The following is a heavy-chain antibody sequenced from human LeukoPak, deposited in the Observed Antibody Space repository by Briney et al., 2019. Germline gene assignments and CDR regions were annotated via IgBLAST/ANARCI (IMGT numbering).Heavy chain of an antibody. CDR2: ISYDGSNK. J-gene: IGHJ4*02. V-gene: IGHV3-30*18. D-gene: IGHD3-3*02. Sequence: PGGSLRLSCAASGFTFSSYVMHWVRQAPGKGLEWVAVISYDGSNKYYADSVKGRFTISRDNSKNTLYLQMNSLRAEDTAVYYCAKDISEWGQGTLVTVSS. CDR1: GFTFSSYV. CDR3: AKDISE.